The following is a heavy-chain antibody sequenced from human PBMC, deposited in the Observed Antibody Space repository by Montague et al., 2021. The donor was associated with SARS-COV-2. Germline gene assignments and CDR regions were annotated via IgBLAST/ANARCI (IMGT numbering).Heavy chain of an antibody. CDR1: GGSFSGYY. CDR3: ASFPSGYYDSSGYHV. D-gene: IGHD3-22*01. CDR2: INHSGST. Sequence: SETLSLTCAVYGGSFSGYYWSWIRQPQGKGMERIGEINHSGSTNYNQNLKSRVTISVDTSKTQFSLKLRAVTAADTAVYYCASFPSGYYDSSGYHVWGQGTLVTVSS. J-gene: IGHJ4*02. V-gene: IGHV4-34*01.